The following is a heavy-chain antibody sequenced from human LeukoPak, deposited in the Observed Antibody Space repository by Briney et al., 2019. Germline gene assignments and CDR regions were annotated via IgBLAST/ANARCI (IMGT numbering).Heavy chain of an antibody. CDR1: GFTFSSNE. V-gene: IGHV3-48*03. CDR3: ARVPGIAAAGHFDY. Sequence: GGSLRLSCAASGFTFSSNEMNWVRQAPGKGLEWVSYISSSGSTIYYADSVKGRFTISRDNAKNSLYLQMNSLRAEDTAVYYCARVPGIAAAGHFDYWGQGTLVTVSS. D-gene: IGHD6-13*01. CDR2: ISSSGSTI. J-gene: IGHJ4*02.